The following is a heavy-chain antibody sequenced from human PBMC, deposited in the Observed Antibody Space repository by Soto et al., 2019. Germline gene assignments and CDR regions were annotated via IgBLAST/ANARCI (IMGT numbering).Heavy chain of an antibody. CDR1: GTIFSSYT. D-gene: IGHD3-16*01. V-gene: IGHV1-69*08. CDR3: ARGLGGRMDD. J-gene: IGHJ6*02. CDR2: IIPLLGET. Sequence: QVQLVQSGAEVKKPGSSVRVSCKASGTIFSSYTISWVRQAPGQGLEWMGRIIPLLGETNSAQKVQGRVTLTADKSTNTAYMELNSLRLEDTALYYCARGLGGRMDDWGQGTTVTVSS.